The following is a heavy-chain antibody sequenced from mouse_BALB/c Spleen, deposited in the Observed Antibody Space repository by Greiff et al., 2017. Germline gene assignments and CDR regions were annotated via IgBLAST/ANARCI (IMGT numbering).Heavy chain of an antibody. CDR2: INPSNGGT. CDR3: TSGDYCGRYRYFDV. J-gene: IGHJ1*01. Sequence: QVQLLQPGAELVKPGASVKLSCKASGYTFTSYYMSWVKQRPGQGLEWIGGINPSNGGTNFNEKFKSRATLTGDKTSSTDYMQLSRLTSEDSAVSYCTSGDYCGRYRYFDVWGAGTTVTVSS. CDR1: GYTFTSYY. V-gene: IGHV1S81*02. D-gene: IGHD1-1*01.